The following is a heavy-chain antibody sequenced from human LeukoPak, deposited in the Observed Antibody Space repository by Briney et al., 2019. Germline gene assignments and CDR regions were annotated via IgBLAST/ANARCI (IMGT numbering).Heavy chain of an antibody. CDR1: GGTFTSYA. CDR3: SRVGHYYDSSGYYCP. D-gene: IGHD3-22*01. Sequence: GASVKVSCKASGGTFTSYAISWVRQAPGQGLEWMGRIIPSFGTANYAQKFQGRVTITTDESTSTAYMELSSLRSEDTAVYYCSRVGHYYDSSGYYCPWGQGTLVTVFS. V-gene: IGHV1-69*05. J-gene: IGHJ4*02. CDR2: IIPSFGTA.